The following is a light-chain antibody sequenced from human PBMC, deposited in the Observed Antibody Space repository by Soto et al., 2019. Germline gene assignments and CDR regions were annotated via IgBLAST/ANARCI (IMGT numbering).Light chain of an antibody. CDR2: SVS. J-gene: IGLJ1*01. CDR1: SSDIGAYDH. Sequence: QSVLAQPASVSGSPGQSITISCSGTSSDIGAYDHVAWFQQFPGKTPKLAIYSVSNRPSGVSYRFSGSKSGNTASLTISGLQADDEADYYCISYTVSGSYVFGPGTKVT. CDR3: ISYTVSGSYV. V-gene: IGLV2-14*01.